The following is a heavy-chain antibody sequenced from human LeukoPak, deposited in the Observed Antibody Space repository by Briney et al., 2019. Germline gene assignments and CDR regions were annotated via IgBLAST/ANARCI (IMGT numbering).Heavy chain of an antibody. CDR2: INHSGST. CDR3: ARGPREGGYDQSPSRYYYYYMDV. V-gene: IGHV4-34*01. J-gene: IGHJ6*03. D-gene: IGHD5-12*01. Sequence: SETLSLTCAVYGGSFSGYYWSWLRQPPGKGLEWIGEINHSGSTNYNPSLKSRVTISVDTSKNQFSLKLSSVAAADTAVYYCARGPREGGYDQSPSRYYYYYMDVWGKGTTVTVSS. CDR1: GGSFSGYY.